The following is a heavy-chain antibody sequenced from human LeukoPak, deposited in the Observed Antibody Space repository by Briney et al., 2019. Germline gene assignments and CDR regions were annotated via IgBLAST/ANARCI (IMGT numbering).Heavy chain of an antibody. Sequence: GGSLRLSCAASGFTFTAYSMNWVRQAPGKGLEWVSYISSSSRYIYYADSVKGRFTIPRDNAKNSLYLQMNSLRAEDTAVFYCARGAPTDYLDYWGQGTLVTVSS. V-gene: IGHV3-21*06. CDR2: ISSSSRYI. CDR1: GFTFTAYS. CDR3: ARGAPTDYLDY. J-gene: IGHJ4*02. D-gene: IGHD4-11*01.